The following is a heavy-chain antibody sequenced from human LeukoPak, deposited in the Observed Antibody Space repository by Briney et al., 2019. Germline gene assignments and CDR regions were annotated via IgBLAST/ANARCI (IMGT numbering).Heavy chain of an antibody. V-gene: IGHV3-23*01. CDR1: GFTFSSYA. Sequence: GGSLRLSCAASGFTFSSYAMSWVRQAPGKGLEWVSVISGTDGSTYYPDSVKGRFTISRDNSKNTLYLQMNSLRAEDTAVYYCARSQGTIPDSVPLDIWGQGTMVTVSS. D-gene: IGHD5/OR15-5a*01. CDR2: ISGTDGST. J-gene: IGHJ3*02. CDR3: ARSQGTIPDSVPLDI.